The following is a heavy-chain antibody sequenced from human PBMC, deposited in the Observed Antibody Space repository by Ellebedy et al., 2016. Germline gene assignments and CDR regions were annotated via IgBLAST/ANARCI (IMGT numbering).Heavy chain of an antibody. CDR1: GGSFSGYY. V-gene: IGHV4-34*01. D-gene: IGHD3-10*01. Sequence: GSLRLSXAVYGGSFSGYYWSWIRQPPGKGLEWIGEINHSGSTNYNPSLKSRVTISVDTSKNQFSLKPSSVTAADTAVYYCARERRTMVRGWWWFDPWGQGTLVTVSS. CDR2: INHSGST. CDR3: ARERRTMVRGWWWFDP. J-gene: IGHJ5*02.